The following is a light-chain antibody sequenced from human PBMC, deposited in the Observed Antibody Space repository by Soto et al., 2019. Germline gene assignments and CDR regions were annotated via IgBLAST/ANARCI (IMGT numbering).Light chain of an antibody. Sequence: QSVLPQSPSASASLGASVKLTCTLSSGHSNYAIAWHQQQPEKGPRYLMKLNSDGSHTKGDGIPDRFSGSSSGAERYLTISSLQSEDEADYYCLTWGTGIWVFGGGTKLTVL. J-gene: IGLJ3*02. V-gene: IGLV4-69*01. CDR3: LTWGTGIWV. CDR1: SGHSNYA. CDR2: LNSDGSH.